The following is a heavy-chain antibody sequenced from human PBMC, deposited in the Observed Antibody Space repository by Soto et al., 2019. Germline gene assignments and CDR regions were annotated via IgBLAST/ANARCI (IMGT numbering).Heavy chain of an antibody. Sequence: VQLQESGPGLVKPSQTLSLRCSVSGGSVGRGAFYWSWIRQHPGKGLEWIGYIYYSGSAYYNPSLKSRVTIYLDTSQKQFSLKLTSVTVADTAVYYCARAPAPWYFDYWGQGTLVTVSS. J-gene: IGHJ4*02. CDR3: ARAPAPWYFDY. CDR2: IYYSGSA. CDR1: GGSVGRGAFY. V-gene: IGHV4-31*03.